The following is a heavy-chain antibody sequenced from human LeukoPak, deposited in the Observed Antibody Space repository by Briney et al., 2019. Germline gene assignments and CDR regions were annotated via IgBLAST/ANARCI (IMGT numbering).Heavy chain of an antibody. V-gene: IGHV3-23*01. J-gene: IGHJ4*02. CDR3: AKDGRYFDWLSRSTFDY. CDR1: GFTFSSYA. D-gene: IGHD3-9*01. CDR2: ISGSGGST. Sequence: GGSLRLSCAASGFTFSSYAMSWVRQAPGKGLEWVSAISGSGGSTYYADSVKGRFTISRDNPKNTLYLQMNSLRAEDTAVYYCAKDGRYFDWLSRSTFDYWGQGTLVTVSS.